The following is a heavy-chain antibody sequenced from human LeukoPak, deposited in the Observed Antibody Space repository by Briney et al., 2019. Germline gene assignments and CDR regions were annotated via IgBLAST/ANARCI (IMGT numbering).Heavy chain of an antibody. V-gene: IGHV4-39*01. CDR1: GGSINSRSYY. D-gene: IGHD2-8*01. Sequence: SETLSLTCTVSGGSINSRSYYWGWIRQPPGKGLEWIGSIYYSGSTYYNPSLKSRVTISVDTSKNQFSLKLSSVTAADTAVYYCASYGGYCTNGVCFKYNWFDPWGQGTLVTVSS. J-gene: IGHJ5*02. CDR2: IYYSGST. CDR3: ASYGGYCTNGVCFKYNWFDP.